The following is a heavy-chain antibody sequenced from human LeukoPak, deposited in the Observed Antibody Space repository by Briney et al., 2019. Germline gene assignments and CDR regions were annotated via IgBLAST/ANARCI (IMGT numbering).Heavy chain of an antibody. Sequence: PGGSLRLSCAASGFTFSSYAMSWVRQAPGKGLEWVAVISYDGSNKYYADSVKGRFTISRDNSKNTLYLQMNSLRAEDTAVYYCAKDQYSSSWYQPPFDYWGQGTLVTVSS. J-gene: IGHJ4*02. CDR1: GFTFSSYA. V-gene: IGHV3-30*18. CDR3: AKDQYSSSWYQPPFDY. CDR2: ISYDGSNK. D-gene: IGHD6-13*01.